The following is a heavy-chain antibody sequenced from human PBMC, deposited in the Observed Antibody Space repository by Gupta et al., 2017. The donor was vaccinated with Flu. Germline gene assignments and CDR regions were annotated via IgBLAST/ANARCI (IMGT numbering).Heavy chain of an antibody. CDR3: AKDFWRGGAAAGPPVAFDI. CDR2: ISGSGGST. Sequence: EVQLLESGGGLVQPGGSLRLSCAASGFTFSSYAMSWVRQAPGTGLEWVSAISGSGGSTYYADSVKGRFTISRDNSKNTLYLQMNSLRAEDTAVYYCAKDFWRGGAAAGPPVAFDIWGQGTMVTVSS. D-gene: IGHD6-13*01. J-gene: IGHJ3*02. V-gene: IGHV3-23*01. CDR1: GFTFSSYA.